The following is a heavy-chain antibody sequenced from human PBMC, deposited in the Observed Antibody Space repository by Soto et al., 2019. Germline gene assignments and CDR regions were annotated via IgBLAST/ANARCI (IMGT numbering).Heavy chain of an antibody. CDR1: GGSVSSGSYY. CDR2: INHSGST. D-gene: IGHD4-17*01. V-gene: IGHV4-61*01. Sequence: SETLSLTCTVSGGSVSSGSYYWSWIRQPPGKELEWIGSINHSGSTNYNPSLKSRVTISVDTSKNQFSLKLSSVTAADTAVYYCARGLRTVTTEGGFNWFDPWGQGTLVTVSS. CDR3: ARGLRTVTTEGGFNWFDP. J-gene: IGHJ5*02.